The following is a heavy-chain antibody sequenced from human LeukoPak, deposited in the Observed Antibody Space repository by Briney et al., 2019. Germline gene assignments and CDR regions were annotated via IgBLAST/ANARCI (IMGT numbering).Heavy chain of an antibody. J-gene: IGHJ6*03. CDR1: GYTFTSYG. Sequence: GASVKVSCKASGYTFTSYGISWVRQAPGQGLEWMGWISAYNGNTNYAQKLQGRVTMTTDTSTSTAYMELRSLRSDDTAVYYCARAYCSSTSCWLSNYYYYMDVWGKGTTVTVSS. CDR3: ARAYCSSTSCWLSNYYYYMDV. CDR2: ISAYNGNT. V-gene: IGHV1-18*01. D-gene: IGHD2-2*01.